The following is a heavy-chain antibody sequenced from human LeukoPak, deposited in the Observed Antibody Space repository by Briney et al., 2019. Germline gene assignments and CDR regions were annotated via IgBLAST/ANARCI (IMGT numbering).Heavy chain of an antibody. CDR2: IYYSGST. J-gene: IGHJ4*02. CDR3: ARVHLGDYYFDY. Sequence: SETLSLTCSVPGGSINNGDYHWGWIRQPPGKWLEWIGSIYYSGSTYYNPSLKSRVTISVDTSKNQFSLKLSSVTAADTAVYYCARVHLGDYYFDYWGLGTLVTVSS. D-gene: IGHD4-17*01. CDR1: GGSINNGDYH. V-gene: IGHV4-39*07.